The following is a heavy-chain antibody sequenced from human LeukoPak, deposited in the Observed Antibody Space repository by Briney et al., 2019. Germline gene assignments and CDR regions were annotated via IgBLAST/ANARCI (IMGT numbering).Heavy chain of an antibody. V-gene: IGHV3-74*01. CDR2: INSDGSIT. CDR1: GFTFSSYW. Sequence: GGSLRLSCAASGFTFSSYWMHWVRQTPGKGLVWVSRINSDGSITSYADSVKGRFTISRDNAKNTLYVQTNSLRVEDTAVYYCARGGASGGAPDHYYYMDVWGKGTTVTVSS. D-gene: IGHD6-19*01. J-gene: IGHJ6*03. CDR3: ARGGASGGAPDHYYYMDV.